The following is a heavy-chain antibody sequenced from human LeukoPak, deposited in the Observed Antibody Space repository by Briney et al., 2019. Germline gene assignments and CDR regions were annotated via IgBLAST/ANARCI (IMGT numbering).Heavy chain of an antibody. V-gene: IGHV1-69*13. J-gene: IGHJ6*03. CDR2: IIPIFGTA. Sequence: SVKVSCKASGGTFSSYAISWVRQAPGQGLEWMGGIIPIFGTANYAQKFQGRVTITADESTSTAYMELSSLRSEDTAVYYCARSASKALYYYYYMDTWGKGTPVTVSS. CDR1: GGTFSSYA. CDR3: ARSASKALYYYYYMDT.